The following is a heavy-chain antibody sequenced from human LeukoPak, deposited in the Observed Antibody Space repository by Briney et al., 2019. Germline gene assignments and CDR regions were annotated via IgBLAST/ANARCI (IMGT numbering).Heavy chain of an antibody. CDR3: ARVNRISSS. CDR1: GGSFSGYY. J-gene: IGHJ4*02. D-gene: IGHD6-13*01. CDR2: INHSGST. V-gene: IGHV4-34*01. Sequence: PSETLSLTCAVYGGSFSGYYWSWIRQPPGKGLEWIGEINHSGSTNYNPSLKSRVTISVDTSKNQFSLKLSSVTAADTAVYYCARVNRISSSWGQGTLVTVSS.